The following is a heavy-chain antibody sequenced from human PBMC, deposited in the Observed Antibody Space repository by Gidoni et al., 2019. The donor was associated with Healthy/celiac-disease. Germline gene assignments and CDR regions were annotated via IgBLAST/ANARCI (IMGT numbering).Heavy chain of an antibody. J-gene: IGHJ6*04. CDR3: ASKTYRIAAAGTYGMDV. CDR2: ISSSSSTI. D-gene: IGHD6-13*01. CDR1: TFSSYS. V-gene: IGHV3-48*01. Sequence: TFSSYSMNWVRQAPGKGREWVSYISSSSSTIYYADSVKGRFTISRDNAKNSLYLQMNSLRAKDTAVYYCASKTYRIAAAGTYGMDVWGKGTTVTVSS.